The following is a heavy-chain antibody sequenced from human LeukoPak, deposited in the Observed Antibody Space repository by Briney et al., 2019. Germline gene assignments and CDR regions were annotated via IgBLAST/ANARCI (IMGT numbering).Heavy chain of an antibody. CDR1: VFTFSDSY. J-gene: IGHJ6*02. Sequence: TGGSLRLSCAAPVFTFSDSYMSSIRQAPGKGLEWVANIKQDGSEKVYVDSVKGRFAISRDNAKNSLFLQMDALRAEDTAVYYCARDPYSSTWSYGMDVWGQGTTVSVSS. V-gene: IGHV3-7*05. CDR3: ARDPYSSTWSYGMDV. D-gene: IGHD6-6*01. CDR2: IKQDGSEK.